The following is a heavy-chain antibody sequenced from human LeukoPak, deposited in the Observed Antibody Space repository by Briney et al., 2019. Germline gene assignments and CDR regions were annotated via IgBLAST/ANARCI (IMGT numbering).Heavy chain of an antibody. CDR2: INHSGSP. D-gene: IGHD3-3*01. CDR1: GGSFSGYY. CDR3: AKYDAAVGGNDY. V-gene: IGHV4-34*01. J-gene: IGHJ4*02. Sequence: SETLSLTCAVYGGSFSGYYWSGLRQPPWKGRDWIGEINHSGSPNYNPSLKSRVTVSVDTSNNQFSLKLSSMTAADTAVYFCAKYDAAVGGNDYWGQGTLVTVSS.